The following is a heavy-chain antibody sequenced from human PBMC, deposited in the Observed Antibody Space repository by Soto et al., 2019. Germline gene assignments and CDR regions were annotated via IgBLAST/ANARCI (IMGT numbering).Heavy chain of an antibody. CDR2: IYYSGST. CDR3: ASLSGRLDY. D-gene: IGHD2-21*02. Sequence: PSYRLCITCAVCRGAISSYYCSWTRQTPGKGLEWIGYIYYSGSTNYNPSLKSRVTISVDTSKNQFSLKLSSVTAADTDGYYSASLSGRLDYRGHGTLVTVSS. V-gene: IGHV4-59*08. J-gene: IGHJ4*01. CDR1: RGAISSYY.